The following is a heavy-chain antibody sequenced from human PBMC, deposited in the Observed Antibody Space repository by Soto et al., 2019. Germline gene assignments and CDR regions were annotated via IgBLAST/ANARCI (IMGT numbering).Heavy chain of an antibody. V-gene: IGHV1-8*01. D-gene: IGHD3-3*02. CDR3: ATMATSSTLNWFAP. J-gene: IGHJ5*02. Sequence: QVQLVQSGAEVKEPGASVKVSCQASGYAFSNNDISWVRQSTGQGLEWMGWMNTNSGNGGCAQKFHGRVTMTRDTSTSTAYMELRRLASDETAIYYCATMATSSTLNWFAPWGQGTLVTVSS. CDR1: GYAFSNND. CDR2: MNTNSGNG.